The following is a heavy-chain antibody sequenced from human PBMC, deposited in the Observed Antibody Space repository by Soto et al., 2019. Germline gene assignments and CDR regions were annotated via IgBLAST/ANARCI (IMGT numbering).Heavy chain of an antibody. V-gene: IGHV1-8*01. D-gene: IGHD2-8*01. CDR1: GYTFTSYE. CDR3: AREGVAAEDAFDI. J-gene: IGHJ3*02. Sequence: ASVKVSCKASGYTFTSYEINWVRQATGQGLEWMGWVDPNSGNTGYTQKFQGRVTMTRNTSISTAYMELSSLRSEDTAVYYCAREGVAAEDAFDIWGQARMVTVPS. CDR2: VDPNSGNT.